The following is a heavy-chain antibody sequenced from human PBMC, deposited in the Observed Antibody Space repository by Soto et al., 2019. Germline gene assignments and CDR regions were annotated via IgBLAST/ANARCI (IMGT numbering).Heavy chain of an antibody. CDR2: IYWDDDK. V-gene: IGHV2-5*02. J-gene: IGHJ4*02. CDR1: GFSLTTSGVG. D-gene: IGHD3-3*01. CDR3: AHRVLRTVFGLVTTTAIFFDF. Sequence: QITLNESGPTVVRPTETLTLTCRFSGFSLTTSGVGVGWIRQSPGKAPEWLALIYWDDDKRYSASLKSRLTITKDTSKNQVVLTVSALDPTDTATYYCAHRVLRTVFGLVTTTAIFFDFWGPGTPVAVSS.